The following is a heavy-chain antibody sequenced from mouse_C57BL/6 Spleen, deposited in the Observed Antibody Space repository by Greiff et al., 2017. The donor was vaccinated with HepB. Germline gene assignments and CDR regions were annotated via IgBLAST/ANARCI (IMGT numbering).Heavy chain of an antibody. Sequence: QVQLKESGPGLVQPSQSLSITCTVSGFSLTSYGVHWVRQSPGKGLEWLGVIWSGGSTDYNAAFISRLSISKDNSKSQVFFKMNSLQADDTAIYYCARSGGYYGSSYFDYWGQGTTLTVSS. CDR3: ARSGGYYGSSYFDY. J-gene: IGHJ2*01. CDR2: IWSGGST. V-gene: IGHV2-2*01. D-gene: IGHD1-1*01. CDR1: GFSLTSYG.